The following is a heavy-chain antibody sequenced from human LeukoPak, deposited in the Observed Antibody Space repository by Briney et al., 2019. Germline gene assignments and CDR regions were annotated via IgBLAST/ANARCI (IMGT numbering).Heavy chain of an antibody. J-gene: IGHJ3*01. D-gene: IGHD2/OR15-2a*01. Sequence: GGSLRLSCEASGFSLSGSWMHWVRQAPGKGLMWVSQSKYDGSAKSYAASVRGRFTISRDNAKNTLYLHMDSLRAEDTAVYYCARSDYFHNWGQGTMVVVSA. V-gene: IGHV3-74*01. CDR1: GFSLSGSW. CDR2: SKYDGSAK. CDR3: ARSDYFHN.